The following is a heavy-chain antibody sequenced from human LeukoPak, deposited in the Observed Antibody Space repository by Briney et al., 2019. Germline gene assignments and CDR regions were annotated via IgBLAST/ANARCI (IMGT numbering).Heavy chain of an antibody. V-gene: IGHV3-48*03. Sequence: GGSLRLSCAASGFTFSSYEMNWVRQAPGKGLEWVSYINSNGYTIYYADSVKGRFTISRDNAKNSLYLQMNSLRAEDTAVYYCAREGATVTDAFDIWGQGTLVTVSS. CDR3: AREGATVTDAFDI. CDR1: GFTFSSYE. CDR2: INSNGYTI. D-gene: IGHD4-17*01. J-gene: IGHJ3*02.